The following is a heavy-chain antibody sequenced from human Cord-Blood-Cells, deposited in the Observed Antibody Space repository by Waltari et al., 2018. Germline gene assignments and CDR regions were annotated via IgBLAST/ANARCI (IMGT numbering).Heavy chain of an antibody. D-gene: IGHD4-17*01. CDR2: ISSSGSTI. CDR1: GFTFSSYE. CDR3: ARVAYGGNSYYFDY. Sequence: EVQLVESGGGLVQPGGSLRLSCAASGFTFSSYEMNWVRQAPGKGLECVPYISSSGSTIYYADSVKGRFTISRDNAKNSLYLQMNSLRAEDTAVYYCARVAYGGNSYYFDYWGQGTLVTVSS. V-gene: IGHV3-48*03. J-gene: IGHJ4*02.